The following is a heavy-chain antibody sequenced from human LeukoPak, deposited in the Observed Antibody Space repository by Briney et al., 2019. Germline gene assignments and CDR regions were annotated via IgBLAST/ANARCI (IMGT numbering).Heavy chain of an antibody. CDR1: GGSISSSNW. J-gene: IGHJ6*04. Sequence: PSETLSLTCAVSGGSISSSNWWSWVRQPPGKGPEWIGEIYHSGSTNYNPSLKSRVTISVDKSKNQFSLKLSSVTAADTAVYYCASRIAAAGTDYYYGMDVWGEGTTVTVSS. CDR2: IYHSGST. CDR3: ASRIAAAGTDYYYGMDV. V-gene: IGHV4-4*02. D-gene: IGHD6-13*01.